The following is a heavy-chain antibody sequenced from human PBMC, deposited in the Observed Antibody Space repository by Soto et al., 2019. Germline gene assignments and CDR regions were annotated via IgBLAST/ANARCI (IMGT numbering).Heavy chain of an antibody. CDR2: IYYSGST. D-gene: IGHD3-3*01. V-gene: IGHV4-39*01. Sequence: TLSLTCTVSGGSISSSSYYWGWIRQPPGKGLEWIGSIYYSGSTYYNPSLKSRVTISVDTSKNQFSLKLSSVTAADTAVYYCARHSAERFLEWLPDYYYYMDVWGKGTTVTVSS. CDR3: ARHSAERFLEWLPDYYYYMDV. CDR1: GGSISSSSYY. J-gene: IGHJ6*03.